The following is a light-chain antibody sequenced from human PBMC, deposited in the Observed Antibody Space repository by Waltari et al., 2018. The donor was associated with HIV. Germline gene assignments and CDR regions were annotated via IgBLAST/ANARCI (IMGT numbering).Light chain of an antibody. Sequence: EVVMTQSPVTLSVSPGERVTLSCRASQSIGTDLAWYQQKPGQAPRLLIYGASTRATGIPASFSGSGSGTDFTLTISSLQSEDFAVYYCQQYNSWPLTFGGGTRVELK. J-gene: IGKJ4*01. CDR3: QQYNSWPLT. V-gene: IGKV3-15*01. CDR2: GAS. CDR1: QSIGTD.